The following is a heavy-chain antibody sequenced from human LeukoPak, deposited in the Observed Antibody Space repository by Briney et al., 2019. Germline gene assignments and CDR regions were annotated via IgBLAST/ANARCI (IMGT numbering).Heavy chain of an antibody. Sequence: PSQTLSPTCTVSGDSISSGDYYWSWIRQPAGKGLEWIGRISSSGSTNYNPSLKSRVTISVDTSKNQFSLKLSSVTAADTAVYYCARGDYGGNSGGIDYWGQGTLVTVSS. J-gene: IGHJ4*02. D-gene: IGHD4-23*01. CDR3: ARGDYGGNSGGIDY. CDR2: ISSSGST. V-gene: IGHV4-61*02. CDR1: GDSISSGDYY.